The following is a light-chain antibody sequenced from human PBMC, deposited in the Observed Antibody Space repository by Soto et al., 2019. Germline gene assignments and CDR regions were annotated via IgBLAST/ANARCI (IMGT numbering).Light chain of an antibody. J-gene: IGKJ5*01. CDR2: DAS. CDR3: QKYTTYPYT. CDR1: QSVTNW. Sequence: DIQMTQCPSTLSASVGDRVTITCRASQSVTNWLAWYQQKPGKAPNLLIYDASRLQSGIPSRFSGSGSGTEFTLTISSLQPDDFATYYCQKYTTYPYTFGQGTRLEIK. V-gene: IGKV1-5*01.